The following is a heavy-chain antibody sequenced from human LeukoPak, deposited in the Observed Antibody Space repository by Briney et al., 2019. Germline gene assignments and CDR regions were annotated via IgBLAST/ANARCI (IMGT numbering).Heavy chain of an antibody. CDR2: IYSGGST. CDR3: ARGTVTMVDY. CDR1: GFTVSSNY. Sequence: GGSLRLSCAASGFTVSSNYMSWVRQAPGRGLEGVSVIYSGGSTYYPDSVKGRFTISRDNSKNTLFLQMNSLRAGDTAVYYCARGTVTMVDYWGQGTLVTVSS. J-gene: IGHJ4*02. D-gene: IGHD3-10*01. V-gene: IGHV3-66*01.